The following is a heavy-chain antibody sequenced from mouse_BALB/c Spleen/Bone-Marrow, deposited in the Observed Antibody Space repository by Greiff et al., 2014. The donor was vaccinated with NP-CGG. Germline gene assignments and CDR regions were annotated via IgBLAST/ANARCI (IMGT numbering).Heavy chain of an antibody. CDR1: GYSFTGYY. D-gene: IGHD3-1*01. J-gene: IGHJ4*01. CDR3: ARNGPYAMDY. V-gene: IGHV1-26*01. Sequence: VQLQQSGPELVKPGASVKISCRASGYSFTGYYMHWVKQSHVKSLEWIGRINPYNGVISYNQNFKDKASLTVDKSSSTAYMELHSLTSEDSAVYYCARNGPYAMDYWGQGTSATVSS. CDR2: INPYNGVI.